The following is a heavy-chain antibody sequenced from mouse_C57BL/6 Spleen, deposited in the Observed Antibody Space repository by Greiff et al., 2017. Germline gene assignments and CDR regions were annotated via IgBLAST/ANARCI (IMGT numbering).Heavy chain of an antibody. Sequence: EVKLMESGPGLVKPSQSLSLTCSVTGYSITSGYYWNWIRQFPGNKLEWMGYISYDGSNNYNPSLKNRISITRDTSKNQSFLKLKSVTTEDTATYYCARDTFAYWGQGTLVTVSA. V-gene: IGHV3-6*01. CDR2: ISYDGSN. CDR3: ARDTFAY. CDR1: GYSITSGYY. J-gene: IGHJ3*01.